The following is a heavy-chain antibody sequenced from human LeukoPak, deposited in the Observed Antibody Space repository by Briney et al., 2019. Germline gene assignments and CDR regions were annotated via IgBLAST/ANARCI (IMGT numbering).Heavy chain of an antibody. CDR2: IIPILGIA. Sequence: SVNVSCKASGGTFSSYAISWVRHAPGQGHEWMGRIIPILGIANYAQKFQGRVTITADKSTSTAYMELSSLRSEHTAVYYCARDYASLYYYDSSGYYGSFDPWGQGTLVTVSS. CDR1: GGTFSSYA. J-gene: IGHJ5*02. D-gene: IGHD3-22*01. V-gene: IGHV1-69*04. CDR3: ARDYASLYYYDSSGYYGSFDP.